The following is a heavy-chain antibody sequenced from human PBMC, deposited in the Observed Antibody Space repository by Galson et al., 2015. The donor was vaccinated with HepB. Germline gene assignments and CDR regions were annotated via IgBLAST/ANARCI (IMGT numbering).Heavy chain of an antibody. J-gene: IGHJ4*02. CDR2: IYSGGST. D-gene: IGHD6-19*01. CDR1: GFTFSSY. V-gene: IGHV3-66*01. Sequence: SLRLSCAASGFTFSSYMSWVRQAPGKGLEWVSVIYSGGSTYYADSVKGRFTISRDNSKNTLYLQMNSLRAEDTAVYYCARVDSGRAGNWGQGTLVTVSS. CDR3: ARVDSGRAGN.